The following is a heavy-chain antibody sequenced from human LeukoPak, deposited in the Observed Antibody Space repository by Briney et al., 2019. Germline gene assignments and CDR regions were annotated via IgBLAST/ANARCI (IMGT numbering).Heavy chain of an antibody. D-gene: IGHD2-15*01. CDR3: AREDTTRSQRAFDY. CDR2: IYYSGST. CDR1: GGSISSGGYY. J-gene: IGHJ4*02. Sequence: PSQTLSLTCSVSGGSISSGGYYWSWIRQHPGKGLEWIGYIYYSGSTYYNPSLKSRVTISIDTSKNQFSLKLTSVTAADTAVYYCAREDTTRSQRAFDYWGQGSLVTVSS. V-gene: IGHV4-31*03.